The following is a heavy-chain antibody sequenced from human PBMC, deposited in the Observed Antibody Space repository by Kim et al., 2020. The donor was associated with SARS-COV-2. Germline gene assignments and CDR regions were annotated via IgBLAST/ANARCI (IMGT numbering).Heavy chain of an antibody. CDR3: ASSGVTTPYYYYYGMDV. J-gene: IGHJ6*02. D-gene: IGHD4-17*01. Sequence: SVKVSCKASGGTFSSYAISWVRQAPGQGLEWMGGIIPIFGKANYAQKFQGRVTITADESTSTAYMELSSLRSEDTAVYYCASSGVTTPYYYYYGMDVWGQGTTVTVSS. CDR1: GGTFSSYA. V-gene: IGHV1-69*13. CDR2: IIPIFGKA.